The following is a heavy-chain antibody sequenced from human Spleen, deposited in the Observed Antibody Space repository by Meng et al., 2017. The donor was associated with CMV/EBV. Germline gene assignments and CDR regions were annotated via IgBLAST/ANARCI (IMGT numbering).Heavy chain of an antibody. CDR3: ASLFGPDY. V-gene: IGHV3-11*04. CDR1: GGSISRGDYF. D-gene: IGHD3-3*01. J-gene: IGHJ4*02. Sequence: LSLTCTVSGGSISRGDYFWNWIRQSPGKGLEWVSYISSSGSTIYYADSVKGRFTISRDNAKNSLYLQMNSLRAEDTAVYYCASLFGPDYWGQGTLVTVSS. CDR2: ISSSGSTI.